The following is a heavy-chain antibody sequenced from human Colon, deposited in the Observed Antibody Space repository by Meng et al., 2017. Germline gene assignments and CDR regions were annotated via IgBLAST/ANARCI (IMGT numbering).Heavy chain of an antibody. CDR1: GDSVSSDYYH. Sequence: GPGRLRPSLALSLPCTVFGDSVSSDYYHWTWIRQHPGKGLEWIGYIYNSENTYYNPSLTSRVTRSVDTSKNQFTLKLSSVTAADTAVYYCARDPGSWIRGYFDYWGQGTLVTVSS. CDR2: IYNSENT. CDR3: ARDPGSWIRGYFDY. D-gene: IGHD3-10*01. J-gene: IGHJ4*02. V-gene: IGHV4-31*03.